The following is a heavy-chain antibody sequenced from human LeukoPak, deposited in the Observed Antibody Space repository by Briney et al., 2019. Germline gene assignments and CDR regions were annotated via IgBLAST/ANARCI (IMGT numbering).Heavy chain of an antibody. D-gene: IGHD3-10*01. CDR2: INHSGST. V-gene: IGHV4-34*01. J-gene: IGHJ6*04. CDR3: ARGFYWRPITMVRGYHYYYGMDV. Sequence: SETLSLTCAVYGGSFSGYYWSWIRQPPGKGLEWIGEINHSGSTNYNPSLKSRVTISVDTSKNQFSLKLSSVTAADTAVYYCARGFYWRPITMVRGYHYYYGMDVWGKGTTVTVSS. CDR1: GGSFSGYY.